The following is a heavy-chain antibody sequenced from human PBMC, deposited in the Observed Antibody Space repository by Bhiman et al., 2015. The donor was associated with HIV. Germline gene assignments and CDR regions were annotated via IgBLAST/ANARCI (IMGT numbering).Heavy chain of an antibody. CDR3: AREGVSGYDLTYIDY. J-gene: IGHJ4*02. Sequence: QVQLVESGGGVVQPGRSLRLSCAASGFAFSNYAIHWVRQAPGKGLEWVAVISFDGSNKYYADSVRGRFTISRDNSKNTLYLQMNSLRAEDTAVYYCAREGVSGYDLTYIDYRGQGTLVTVSS. CDR2: ISFDGSNK. V-gene: IGHV3-30-3*01. D-gene: IGHD5-12*01. CDR1: GFAFSNYA.